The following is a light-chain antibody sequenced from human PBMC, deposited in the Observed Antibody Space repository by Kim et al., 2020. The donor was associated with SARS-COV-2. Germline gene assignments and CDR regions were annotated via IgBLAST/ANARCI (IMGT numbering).Light chain of an antibody. Sequence: EIVMTQSPATPSVSPGERATLSCRASQSISNNLAWYQHKPGQAPRLLMYGASTRATGIPARFSGSGSGTDFTLTVSSLQSEDFAVYYCHQYNDWPPGDTFGQGTKLEI. CDR3: HQYNDWPPGDT. CDR1: QSISNN. V-gene: IGKV3-15*01. J-gene: IGKJ2*01. CDR2: GAS.